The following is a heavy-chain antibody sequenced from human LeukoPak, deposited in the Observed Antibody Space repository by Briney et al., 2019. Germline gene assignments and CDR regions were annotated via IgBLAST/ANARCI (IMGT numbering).Heavy chain of an antibody. V-gene: IGHV4-59*01. CDR1: GGSISSYY. Sequence: KPSETLSLTCTVSGGSISSYYWSWIRQPPGKGLEWIGYIYYSGSTNYNPSLKSRVTISVDTSKNRFSLKLSSVTAADTAVYYCARSGSDGSGSSDYWGQETLVTVSP. J-gene: IGHJ4*02. CDR3: ARSGSDGSGSSDY. D-gene: IGHD3-10*01. CDR2: IYYSGST.